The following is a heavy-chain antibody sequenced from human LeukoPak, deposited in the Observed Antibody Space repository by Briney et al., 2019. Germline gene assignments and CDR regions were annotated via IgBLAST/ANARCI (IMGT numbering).Heavy chain of an antibody. CDR2: ISSNGGST. J-gene: IGHJ6*04. Sequence: GGPLRRSCSGSGFTFSSYAMHWVRQAPGKELEYVSAISSNGGSTYYADSVKGRFTISRDNSKNTLYLQMSSLRAEDTAVYYCAGAPGDGPWQYYYGMDVWGKGTTVTVSS. CDR1: GFTFSSYA. D-gene: IGHD2-8*01. CDR3: AGAPGDGPWQYYYGMDV. V-gene: IGHV3-64D*06.